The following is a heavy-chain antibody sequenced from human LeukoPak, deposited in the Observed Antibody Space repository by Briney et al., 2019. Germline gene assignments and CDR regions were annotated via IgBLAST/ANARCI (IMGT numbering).Heavy chain of an antibody. CDR3: ARRGTWHFDL. D-gene: IGHD3/OR15-3a*01. J-gene: IGHJ2*01. Sequence: GESLKISCRGSGCSFPNYWIGWVRQLPGKGLEYVGVVYPADSDATYSPSFQGQVTFSADKSTDTAYLQWSSLKASDTAMYYCARRGTWHFDLWGRGTLVTVSS. CDR2: VYPADSDA. CDR1: GCSFPNYW. V-gene: IGHV5-51*01.